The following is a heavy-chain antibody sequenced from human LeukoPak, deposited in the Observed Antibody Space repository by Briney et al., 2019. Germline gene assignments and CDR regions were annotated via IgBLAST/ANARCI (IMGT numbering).Heavy chain of an antibody. CDR3: ARGRRGYSSSWDYFDY. CDR1: GYTFTSYD. D-gene: IGHD6-13*01. J-gene: IGHJ4*02. CDR2: MNPNSGNT. Sequence: ASVKVSCKASGYTFTSYDINWVRQATGQGLEWMGWMNPNSGNTGYAQKFQGRVTMTRNTSISTAYMELSSLGSEDTAVYYCARGRRGYSSSWDYFDYWGQGTLVTVSS. V-gene: IGHV1-8*01.